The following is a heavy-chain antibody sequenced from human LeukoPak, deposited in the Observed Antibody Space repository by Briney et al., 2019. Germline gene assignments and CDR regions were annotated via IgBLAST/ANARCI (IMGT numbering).Heavy chain of an antibody. CDR2: ISYDGGKR. CDR1: GFNFRTYG. CDR3: TRDLDSGYVAVKYYFDY. Sequence: PGGSLRLSCAASGFNFRTYGMHWVRQAPGKGLEWVAFISYDGGKRYFGESVKGRFTIARDNSENTVSLQMNSLKTEDTAVYYCTRDLDSGYVAVKYYFDYWGQGTLVTVSS. V-gene: IGHV3-30*03. J-gene: IGHJ4*02. D-gene: IGHD5-12*01.